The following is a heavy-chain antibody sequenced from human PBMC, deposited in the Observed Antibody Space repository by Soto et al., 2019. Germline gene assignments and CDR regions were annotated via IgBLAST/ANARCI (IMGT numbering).Heavy chain of an antibody. J-gene: IGHJ3*02. CDR2: ISAGGGTT. V-gene: IGHV3-23*01. CDR3: AHPRGYGVFDAYDI. Sequence: SGGSLRLSCAASGFTFTTYAMNWVRQAPGKGLEWVSAISAGGGTTYYADSVKGRFTISRDNSMNALYLQIHSLRVEDTAVYYCAHPRGYGVFDAYDIWGQGTMVTVSS. D-gene: IGHD4-17*01. CDR1: GFTFTTYA.